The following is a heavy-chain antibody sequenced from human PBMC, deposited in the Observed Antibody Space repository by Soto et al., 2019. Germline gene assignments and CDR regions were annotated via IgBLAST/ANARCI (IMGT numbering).Heavy chain of an antibody. D-gene: IGHD2-21*02. Sequence: QVQLVESGGGVVQPGRSLRLSCAASGFTFSSYGMHWVRQAPGKGLEWVAVISYDGSNKYYADSVKGRFTISRDNSKNTLYLQMNNLRAEDTAVYYCAKDKVPVVVTAPFDYWGQGTLGTVSS. V-gene: IGHV3-30*18. J-gene: IGHJ4*02. CDR1: GFTFSSYG. CDR2: ISYDGSNK. CDR3: AKDKVPVVVTAPFDY.